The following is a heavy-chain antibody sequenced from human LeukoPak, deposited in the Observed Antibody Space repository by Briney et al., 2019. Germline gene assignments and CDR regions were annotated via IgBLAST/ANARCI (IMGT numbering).Heavy chain of an antibody. J-gene: IGHJ3*01. CDR2: IKQEGSAK. CDR3: ATEEGGLVHDW. D-gene: IGHD3-9*01. V-gene: IGHV3-7*01. Sequence: PGGSLRPSCAASGFPSSNYWMSGVRQAPGKGLEWVANIKQEGSAKYNVDSVKGRLTNSKHNAKNSLYLQMNGLRAEGTAGYYCATEEGGLVHDWWGEGTMVTVS. CDR1: GFPSSNYW.